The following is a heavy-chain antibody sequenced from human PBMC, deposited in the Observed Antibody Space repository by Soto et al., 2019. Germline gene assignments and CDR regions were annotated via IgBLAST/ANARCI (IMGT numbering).Heavy chain of an antibody. Sequence: EASVKVSCKASGYTFTTYGISWVRQAPGQGLEWMGWISAYNGNTNSAQKLQGRVTMTTDTSTSTAYMELRSLRSDDTAVYYCARDSGYNYGYFRWFDPWGQGTLVTVSS. CDR3: ARDSGYNYGYFRWFDP. CDR2: ISAYNGNT. V-gene: IGHV1-18*01. J-gene: IGHJ5*02. CDR1: GYTFTTYG. D-gene: IGHD5-18*01.